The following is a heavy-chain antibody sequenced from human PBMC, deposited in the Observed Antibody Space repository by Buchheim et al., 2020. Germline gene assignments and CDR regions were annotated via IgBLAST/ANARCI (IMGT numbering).Heavy chain of an antibody. J-gene: IGHJ6*02. CDR2: IIPILGIA. CDR1: GGTFSSYT. CDR3: ARDRYSSSSRGYYFYGMDV. V-gene: IGHV1-69*08. D-gene: IGHD6-6*01. Sequence: QVQLVQSGAEVKKPGSSVKVSCKASGGTFSSYTISWVRQAPGQGLEWMGRIIPILGIANYAQKFQGRVTITADKSTSTAYMELSSLRSEETAVYYCARDRYSSSSRGYYFYGMDVWGQGTT.